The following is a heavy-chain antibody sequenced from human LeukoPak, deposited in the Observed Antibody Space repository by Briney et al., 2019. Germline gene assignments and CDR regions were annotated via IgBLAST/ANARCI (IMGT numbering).Heavy chain of an antibody. CDR2: IYSGGST. CDR3: AREHTRAATGTHWFGP. J-gene: IGHJ5*02. D-gene: IGHD1-1*01. Sequence: GGSLRLSCAASGFTVSSNYMSWVRQAPGKGLEWVSVIYSGGSTYYADSVKGRFTISRDNSKNTLYLQMNSLRVEDTAVYYCAREHTRAATGTHWFGPWGQGTVVTVSS. CDR1: GFTVSSNY. V-gene: IGHV3-53*01.